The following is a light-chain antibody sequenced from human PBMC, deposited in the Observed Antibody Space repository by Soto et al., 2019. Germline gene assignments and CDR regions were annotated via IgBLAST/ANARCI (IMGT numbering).Light chain of an antibody. CDR3: SSYSGSSTYV. CDR2: DVN. Sequence: QSALTQPASVSGSPGQSITISCTGTSSDVGGYDYVSWYQQLPGKAPKLLIYDVNNRPSGVSHRFSGSKSGNRASLTISGLQAEDEADYYCSSYSGSSTYVFGTGTKVTVL. CDR1: SSDVGGYDY. V-gene: IGLV2-14*01. J-gene: IGLJ1*01.